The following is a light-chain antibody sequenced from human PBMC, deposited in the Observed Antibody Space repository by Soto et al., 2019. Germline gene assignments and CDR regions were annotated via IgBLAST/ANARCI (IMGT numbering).Light chain of an antibody. V-gene: IGKV1-39*01. CDR2: AAS. Sequence: DIQVTQSPSSLSASVGDRVTITCRSSQTMTNYLNWYQQKPGKAPKLLMYAASSLQSGVPSRFSGSGSATDFTLTITSLQPEDFATYYCQQSYTTPPTFGGGTKVDIK. CDR1: QTMTNY. CDR3: QQSYTTPPT. J-gene: IGKJ4*01.